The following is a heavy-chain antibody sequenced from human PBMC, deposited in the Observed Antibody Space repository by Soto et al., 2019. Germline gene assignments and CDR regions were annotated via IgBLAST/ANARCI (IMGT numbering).Heavy chain of an antibody. V-gene: IGHV1-18*01. CDR2: MSAFSGNT. J-gene: IGHJ4*02. D-gene: IGHD3-22*01. CDR1: GYTFTSYD. Sequence: EASVKVSCKASGYTFTSYDINWVRQATRQGLEWMGWMSAFSGNTNYAQKVQGRVTMTTDTSTSTAYMELRSLRYDDTAVYYCARAHNYDSSGYFFDYWGQGTLVTVSS. CDR3: ARAHNYDSSGYFFDY.